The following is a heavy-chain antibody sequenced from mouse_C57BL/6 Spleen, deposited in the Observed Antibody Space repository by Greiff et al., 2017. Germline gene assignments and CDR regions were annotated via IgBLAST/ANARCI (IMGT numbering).Heavy chain of an antibody. CDR3: ARGTGAAWFAY. CDR2: IWRGGST. V-gene: IGHV2-2*01. Sequence: QVQLKQSGPGLVQPSQSLSITCTVSGFSLTSYGVHWVRQSPGKGLEWLGVIWRGGSTDYNAAFISRLSISKDNSTSQVFFKMNSLQADDTAIYYCARGTGAAWFAYWGQGTLVTVSA. J-gene: IGHJ3*01. CDR1: GFSLTSYG. D-gene: IGHD4-1*01.